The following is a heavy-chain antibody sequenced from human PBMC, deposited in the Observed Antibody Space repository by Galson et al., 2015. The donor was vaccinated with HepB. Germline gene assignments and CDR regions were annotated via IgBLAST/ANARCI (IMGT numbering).Heavy chain of an antibody. J-gene: IGHJ4*02. Sequence: GYTFTSYYMHWVRQAPGQGLEWMGIINPSGGSTSYAQKFQGRVTMTRDTSTSTVYMELSSLRSEDTAVYYCARASGLLLWFGEPNGGLDYWGQGTLVTVSS. CDR3: ARASGLLLWFGEPNGGLDY. D-gene: IGHD3-10*01. CDR1: GYTFTSYY. V-gene: IGHV1-46*03. CDR2: INPSGGST.